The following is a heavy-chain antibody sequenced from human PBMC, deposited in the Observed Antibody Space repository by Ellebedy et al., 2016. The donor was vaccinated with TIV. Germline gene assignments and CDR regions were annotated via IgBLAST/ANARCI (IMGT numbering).Heavy chain of an antibody. CDR1: GYTFTSYG. J-gene: IGHJ6*02. Sequence: ASVKVFCXASGYTFTSYGISWVRQAPGQGLEWMGWISAYNGNTNYAQKLQGRVTMTTDTSTSTAYMELRSLRSDDTAVYYCARDLTGYCSSTSCSPNSYYYYYGMDVWGQGTTVTVSS. D-gene: IGHD2-2*01. V-gene: IGHV1-18*01. CDR3: ARDLTGYCSSTSCSPNSYYYYYGMDV. CDR2: ISAYNGNT.